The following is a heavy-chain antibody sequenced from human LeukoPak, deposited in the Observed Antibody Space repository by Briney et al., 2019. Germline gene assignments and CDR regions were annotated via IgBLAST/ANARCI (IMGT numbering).Heavy chain of an antibody. CDR1: GGSISSYY. V-gene: IGHV4-59*01. Sequence: SETLSLTCTVSGGSISSYYWSWIRQPPGKGLEWIGYIYYSGSTNYNPSLKSRVTISVDTSKNQFSLKLSSVTAADTAVYYCARAGYSGSYYYYYGMDVWGQGTTVTVSS. J-gene: IGHJ6*02. CDR2: IYYSGST. CDR3: ARAGYSGSYYYYYGMDV. D-gene: IGHD1-26*01.